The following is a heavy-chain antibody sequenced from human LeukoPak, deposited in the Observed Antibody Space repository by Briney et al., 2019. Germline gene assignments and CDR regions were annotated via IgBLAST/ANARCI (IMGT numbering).Heavy chain of an antibody. Sequence: SETLSLTCTVSGGSISSYYWSWIRQPPGKGLEWIGYISNSGSTNYNPSLKSRVTISSDTSKTQFSLKLTSVTAADTAVYYCARHDPWGSDAFDIWGQGTMVTVSS. J-gene: IGHJ3*02. CDR2: ISNSGST. CDR3: ARHDPWGSDAFDI. V-gene: IGHV4-59*01. D-gene: IGHD7-27*01. CDR1: GGSISSYY.